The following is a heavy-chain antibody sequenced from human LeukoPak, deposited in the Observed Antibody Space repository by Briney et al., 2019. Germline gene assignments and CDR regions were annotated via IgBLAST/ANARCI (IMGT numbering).Heavy chain of an antibody. CDR3: ARAWSRDGYNYDY. V-gene: IGHV1-2*02. CDR1: GYTFTVYY. D-gene: IGHD5-24*01. Sequence: ASVKVSCKASGYTFTVYYMHWVRQAPGQGLEWMGWINPNSGGTNYAQKFQGRVTMTRDTSISTAYMELSRLRSDDTAVYYCARAWSRDGYNYDYWGQGTLVTVSS. CDR2: INPNSGGT. J-gene: IGHJ4*02.